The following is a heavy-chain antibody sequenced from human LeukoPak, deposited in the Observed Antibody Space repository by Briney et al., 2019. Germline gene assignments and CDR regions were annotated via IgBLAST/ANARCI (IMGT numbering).Heavy chain of an antibody. CDR2: IYTSGST. D-gene: IGHD6-6*01. J-gene: IGHJ6*03. CDR1: GGSTSSYY. Sequence: SETLSLTCTVSGGSTSSYYWSWIRQPPGKGLEWIGYIYTSGSTNYNPSLKSRVTISVDTSKNQFSLKLSSVTAADTAVYYCARRAAARNTGYYYYYMDVWGKGTTVTVSS. CDR3: ARRAAARNTGYYYYYMDV. V-gene: IGHV4-4*09.